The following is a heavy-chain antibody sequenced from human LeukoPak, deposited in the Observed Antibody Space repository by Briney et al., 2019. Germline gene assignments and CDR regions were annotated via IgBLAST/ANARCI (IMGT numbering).Heavy chain of an antibody. V-gene: IGHV1-18*01. D-gene: IGHD6-13*01. CDR1: GYTFTSYG. CDR2: ISAYNGNT. J-gene: IGHJ5*02. Sequence: ASVKVSCKASGYTFTSYGISWVRQAPGQGLEWMGWISAYNGNTNYAQKLQGRVTMTRDTSISTAYMELSRLRSDDTAVYYCARDLGSKFIAAAGRKFDPWGQGTLVTVSS. CDR3: ARDLGSKFIAAAGRKFDP.